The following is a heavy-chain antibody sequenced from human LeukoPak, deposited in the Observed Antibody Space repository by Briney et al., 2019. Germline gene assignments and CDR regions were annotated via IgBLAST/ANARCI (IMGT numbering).Heavy chain of an antibody. CDR3: AKLHAPADCSSPSCYAWNWFDP. CDR1: GSTFSSYG. D-gene: IGHD2-2*01. J-gene: IGHJ5*02. Sequence: GGSLRLSCAASGSTFSSYGMHWVRQAPGKGLEWVAVISYDGSNKYYADSVKGRFTISRDNSKNTLYLQMNSLRAEDTAVYYCAKLHAPADCSSPSCYAWNWFDPWGQGTLVTVSS. CDR2: ISYDGSNK. V-gene: IGHV3-30*18.